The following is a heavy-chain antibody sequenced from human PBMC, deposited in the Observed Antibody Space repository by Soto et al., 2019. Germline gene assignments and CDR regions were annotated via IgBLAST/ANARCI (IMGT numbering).Heavy chain of an antibody. CDR2: IYYSGGT. J-gene: IGHJ6*02. CDR3: ARDPMVRGEERAGGMDV. CDR1: GGSISSGGYY. Sequence: QVQLQESGPGLVKPSQTLSLTCTVSGGSISSGGYYWSWIRQHPGKGLEWIGYIYYSGGTYYNPSLKSRVTISVDTSKNQFSLKLSSVTAADTAVYYCARDPMVRGEERAGGMDVWGQGTTVTVSS. D-gene: IGHD3-10*01. V-gene: IGHV4-31*03.